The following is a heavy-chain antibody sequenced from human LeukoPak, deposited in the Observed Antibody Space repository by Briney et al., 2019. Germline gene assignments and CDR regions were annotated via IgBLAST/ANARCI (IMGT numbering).Heavy chain of an antibody. V-gene: IGHV3-64*01. CDR2: ISSNGGST. CDR1: GFTFSSYA. CDR3: ARAGIAAAGTDY. D-gene: IGHD6-13*01. J-gene: IGHJ4*02. Sequence: GGSLRLSCAASGFTFSSYATHWVRQAPGKGLEYVSAISSNGGSTYYANSVKGRFTISRDNSKNTLYLQMGSLRAEDMAVYYCARAGIAAAGTDYWGQGTLVTVSS.